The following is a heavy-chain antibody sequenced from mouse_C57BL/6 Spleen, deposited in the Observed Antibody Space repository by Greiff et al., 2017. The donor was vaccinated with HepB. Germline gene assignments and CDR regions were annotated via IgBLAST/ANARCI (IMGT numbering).Heavy chain of an antibody. CDR2: FYPGSGSI. CDR1: GYTFTEYT. D-gene: IGHD2-2*01. Sequence: VQLVESGAELVKPGASVKLSCKASGYTFTEYTIHWVKQRAGQGLEWIGWFYPGSGSIKYNEKFKDKATLTAAKSSSTVYMELSRLTSDDSAVYFCARHGPSTMVTTGYAMDYWGQGTSVTVSS. J-gene: IGHJ4*01. V-gene: IGHV1-62-2*01. CDR3: ARHGPSTMVTTGYAMDY.